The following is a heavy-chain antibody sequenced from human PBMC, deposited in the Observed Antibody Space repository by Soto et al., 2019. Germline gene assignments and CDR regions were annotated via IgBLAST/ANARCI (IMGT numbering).Heavy chain of an antibody. D-gene: IGHD6-13*01. CDR1: GFTFSSFG. Sequence: QVQLVESGGGVVQPGRSLRLSCAASGFTFSSFGMHWVRQAPGKGLEWVAVIWYDGSNKYYADSVKGRFTISRDNSKNTLYLQMNSLRAEDTAVYYCAHEQQLVFQHWGQGTLVTVSS. J-gene: IGHJ1*01. CDR2: IWYDGSNK. V-gene: IGHV3-33*06. CDR3: AHEQQLVFQH.